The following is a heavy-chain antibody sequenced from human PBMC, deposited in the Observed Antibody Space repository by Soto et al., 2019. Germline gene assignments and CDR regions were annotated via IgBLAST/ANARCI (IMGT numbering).Heavy chain of an antibody. CDR1: GFTFSDYY. CDR2: ISDSATTM. CDR3: ARDTAFISSGLFNP. Sequence: PCGSLRLSCAASGFTFSDYYMSWIRQAPGKGLEWISHISDSATTMYYADSVKGRFTISRDNARKSLFLHMNSLRAEDTAVYYCARDTAFISSGLFNPWGQGTLVTVSS. J-gene: IGHJ5*02. V-gene: IGHV3-11*01. D-gene: IGHD3-22*01.